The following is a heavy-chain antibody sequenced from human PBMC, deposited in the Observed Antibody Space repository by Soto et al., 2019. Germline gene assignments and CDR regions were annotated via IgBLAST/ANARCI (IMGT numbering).Heavy chain of an antibody. CDR2: MFADGRT. CDR1: GLTVSTEY. V-gene: IGHV3-66*01. J-gene: IGHJ4*02. D-gene: IGHD2-8*01. Sequence: EVLLVESGGDLVQPGGSLRLSCAASGLTVSTEYRTWLMAWIRQAPGRGLEWVSMMFADGRTFYADAVKGRFTISRVNSKNTPYPQMNRLKAEATAVFHWASLIRSGHWGQGALVTVSS. CDR3: ASLIRSGH.